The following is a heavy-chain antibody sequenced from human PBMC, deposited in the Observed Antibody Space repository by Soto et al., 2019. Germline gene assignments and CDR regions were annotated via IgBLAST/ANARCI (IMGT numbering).Heavy chain of an antibody. J-gene: IGHJ4*02. CDR3: ARDGIAATTTLDY. CDR2: ISAYNGNT. V-gene: IGHV1-18*01. Sequence: QVLLVQSGAEVKKPGASVRVSCKASGYTFTSYGISWVRQAPGQGLEWMGWISAYNGNTNYAQNLQGRVTVTTDTSTSTAYMGLSSLRSDDSAVYFCARDGIAATTTLDYWGQGTLVTVSS. D-gene: IGHD6-13*01. CDR1: GYTFTSYG.